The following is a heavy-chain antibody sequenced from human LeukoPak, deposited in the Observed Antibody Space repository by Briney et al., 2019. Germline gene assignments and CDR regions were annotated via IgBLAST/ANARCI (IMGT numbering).Heavy chain of an antibody. D-gene: IGHD3-10*01. V-gene: IGHV3-20*04. CDR3: AKRNTMVRGGPCFDY. CDR1: GFTFDDYG. CDR2: INWNGGST. Sequence: GGSLRLSCAASGFTFDDYGMSWVRQAPGKGLEWVSGINWNGGSTGYADSVKGRFTVSRDNSKNMLYLQMNNLRPEDTATYYCAKRNTMVRGGPCFDYWGQGLMVTVSS. J-gene: IGHJ4*02.